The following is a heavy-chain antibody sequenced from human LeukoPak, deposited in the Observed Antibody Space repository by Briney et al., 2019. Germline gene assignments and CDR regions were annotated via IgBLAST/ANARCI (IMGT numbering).Heavy chain of an antibody. Sequence: GASVKVSCKASGGTFSNYAITWVRQAPGQGLEWMGGIIPMFGTVKYAQKFQGRVTITADKSTSTAYMDLSSLRSEDTAVYYCATLGYYDILTGYYEDFDYWGQGTLVTVSS. CDR1: GGTFSNYA. V-gene: IGHV1-69*06. CDR3: ATLGYYDILTGYYEDFDY. CDR2: IIPMFGTV. J-gene: IGHJ4*02. D-gene: IGHD3-9*01.